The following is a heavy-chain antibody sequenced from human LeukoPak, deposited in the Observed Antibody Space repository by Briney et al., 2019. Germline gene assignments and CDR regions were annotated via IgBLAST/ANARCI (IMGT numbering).Heavy chain of an antibody. V-gene: IGHV3-23*01. CDR3: AKVGSGWYGYYFDY. CDR2: ISGSGGST. D-gene: IGHD6-19*01. J-gene: IGHJ4*02. Sequence: ETLSLTCAVSSGSITSSSHYWGWIRQPPGKGLEWVSAISGSGGSTYYADSVKGRFTISRDNSKNTLYLQMNSLRAEDTAVYYCAKVGSGWYGYYFDYWGQGTLVTVSS. CDR1: SGSITSSSHY.